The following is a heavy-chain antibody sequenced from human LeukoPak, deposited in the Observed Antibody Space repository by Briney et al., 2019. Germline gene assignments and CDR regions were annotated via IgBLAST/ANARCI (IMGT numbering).Heavy chain of an antibody. Sequence: ASVKVSCKASGYTFTSYEINWVRQATGQGLEWMAGMNPNSGNTGYAQKFQGRVTMTRDTSICTAYMELSSLRSEDTAVYYCARGINGMDVWGQGTTVTVSS. J-gene: IGHJ6*02. D-gene: IGHD1-14*01. CDR2: MNPNSGNT. V-gene: IGHV1-8*01. CDR1: GYTFTSYE. CDR3: ARGINGMDV.